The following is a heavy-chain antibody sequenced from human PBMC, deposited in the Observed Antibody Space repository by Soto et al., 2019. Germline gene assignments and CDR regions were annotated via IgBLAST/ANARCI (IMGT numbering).Heavy chain of an antibody. CDR1: WGTWVGYG. V-gene: IGHV3-23*01. D-gene: IGHD6-13*01. CDR3: AKEDPRAAGTVDY. CDR2: ISGSGGST. J-gene: IGHJ4*02. Sequence: PLGLMRVCWGAAWGTWVGYGGSWVLQAPGKGLEWVSAISGSGGSTYYADSVKGRFTISRDNSKNTLYLQMNSLRAEDTAVYYCAKEDPRAAGTVDYWGQGTLVTVSS.